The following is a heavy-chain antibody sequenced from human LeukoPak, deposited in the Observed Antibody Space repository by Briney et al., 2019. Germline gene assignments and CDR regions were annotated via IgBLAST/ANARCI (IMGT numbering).Heavy chain of an antibody. CDR1: GGSFSGYY. Sequence: SETLSLTCAVYGGSFSGYYWSWIRQPPGKGLEWTGEINHSGSTNYNPSLKSRVTISVDTSKNQFSLKLSSVTAADTAVYYCARSYWFDPWGQGTLVTVSS. J-gene: IGHJ5*02. CDR2: INHSGST. V-gene: IGHV4-34*01. CDR3: ARSYWFDP.